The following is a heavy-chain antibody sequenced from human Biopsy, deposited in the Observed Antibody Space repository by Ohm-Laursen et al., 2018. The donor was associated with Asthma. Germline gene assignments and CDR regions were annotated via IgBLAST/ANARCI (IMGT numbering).Heavy chain of an antibody. CDR1: GYSISNGGYY. J-gene: IGHJ4*02. CDR3: ARGPPVDRED. CDR2: IYYSGST. V-gene: IGHV4-31*11. D-gene: IGHD5-24*01. Sequence: TLSLTCGVSGYSISNGGYYWTWIRQRPGKGLEWIGYIYYSGSTYYNPSLKSRVTISVDTSKNQFSLKLSSVTAADTAVYYCARGPPVDREDWGQGTLVTVSS.